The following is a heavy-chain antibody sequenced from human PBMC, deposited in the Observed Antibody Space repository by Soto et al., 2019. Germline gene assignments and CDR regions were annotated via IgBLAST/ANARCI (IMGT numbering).Heavy chain of an antibody. CDR1: GGSISSGDYY. Sequence: LXLTCTVSGGSISSGDYYWSWIRQPPGKGLEWIGYIYYSGSTYYNPSLKSRVTISVDTSKNQFSLKLSSVTAADTAVYYCARGNPIAGPSFIDYWGQGTLGTVSS. CDR2: IYYSGST. D-gene: IGHD6-13*01. CDR3: ARGNPIAGPSFIDY. J-gene: IGHJ4*02. V-gene: IGHV4-30-4*01.